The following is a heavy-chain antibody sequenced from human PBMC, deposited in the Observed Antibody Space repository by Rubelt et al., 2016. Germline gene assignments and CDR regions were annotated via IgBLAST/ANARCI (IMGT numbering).Heavy chain of an antibody. CDR3: ARELTGDLEGTFDF. CDR1: GYTFATYD. CDR2: MNAKKGNT. J-gene: IGHJ4*02. Sequence: QVQLVQSGAEVKKPGASVKVSCKASGYTFATYDINWVRQAPGQGLEWMGWMNAKKGNTGYAQKFQGRVSMTRDTSTGTAYMELSSLGSEDTAVDYVARELTGDLEGTFDFWGQGTLVTVSS. V-gene: IGHV1-8*01. D-gene: IGHD3-9*01.